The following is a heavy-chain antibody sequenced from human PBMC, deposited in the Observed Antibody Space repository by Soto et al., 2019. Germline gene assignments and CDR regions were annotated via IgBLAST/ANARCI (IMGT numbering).Heavy chain of an antibody. CDR2: INPNSGGT. V-gene: IGHV1-2*02. CDR3: ARRGGAKSIEYYYYGMDV. CDR1: GYTFTGYY. D-gene: IGHD2-21*01. J-gene: IGHJ6*02. Sequence: ASVKVSCKASGYTFTGYYMHWVRQAPGQGLEWMGWINPNSGGTNYAQKFQGRVTMTRDMSISTAYMELSRLRSDDTAVYYCARRGGAKSIEYYYYGMDVWGQGTTVTVSS.